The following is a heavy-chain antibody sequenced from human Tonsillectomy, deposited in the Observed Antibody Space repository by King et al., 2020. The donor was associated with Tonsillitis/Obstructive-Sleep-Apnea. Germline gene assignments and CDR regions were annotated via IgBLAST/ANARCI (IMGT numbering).Heavy chain of an antibody. CDR2: ITHSGTT. J-gene: IGHJ4*02. V-gene: IGHV4-34*01. CDR3: ARGFGSIIAPQYFFDY. CDR1: GDSFSGLH. D-gene: IGHD6-6*01. Sequence: VQLQQWGAGLLKPSETLSLTCAVYGDSFSGLHWSWIRQSPGKGLEWIGEITHSGTTNYNPSLKSRVTMSVDTSKNQFSQTLSSVIAADTAVYYCARGFGSIIAPQYFFDYWGQGTLVTVSS.